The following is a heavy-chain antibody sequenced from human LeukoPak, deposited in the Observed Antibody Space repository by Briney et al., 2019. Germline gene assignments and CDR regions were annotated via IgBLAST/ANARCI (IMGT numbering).Heavy chain of an antibody. CDR2: ISPKSGGT. V-gene: IGHV1-2*06. J-gene: IGHJ4*02. Sequence: ASVKVSCKASGYTFTDFYMHWVRQAPGQGLEWMGRISPKSGGTNYAQRFQGRVTMTRDTSINTVSMELSSLTSDDTAVYYCANHLKRWLQLNFDYWGQGTLVTVSS. CDR1: GYTFTDFY. CDR3: ANHLKRWLQLNFDY. D-gene: IGHD5-24*01.